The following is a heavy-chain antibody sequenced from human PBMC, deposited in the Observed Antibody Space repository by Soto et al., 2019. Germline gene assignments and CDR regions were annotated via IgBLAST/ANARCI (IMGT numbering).Heavy chain of an antibody. CDR3: ASSPPDHDYGDYFDY. CDR1: GYTFTSYG. D-gene: IGHD4-17*01. Sequence: QVQLVQSGAEVKKPGASVKVSCKASGYTFTSYGISWVRQAPGQGLEWMGWISAYNGNTNYAQKLQGRVTRTTDTSTSTAYMELRSLRSDDTAVYYCASSPPDHDYGDYFDYWGQGTLVTVSS. CDR2: ISAYNGNT. V-gene: IGHV1-18*04. J-gene: IGHJ4*02.